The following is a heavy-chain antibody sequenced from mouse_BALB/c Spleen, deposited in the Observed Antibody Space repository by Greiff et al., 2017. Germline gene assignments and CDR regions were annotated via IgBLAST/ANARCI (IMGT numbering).Heavy chain of an antibody. Sequence: EVQGVESGGGLVQPGGSRKLSCAASGFTFSSFGMHWVRQAPEKGLEWVAYISSGSSTIYYADTVKGRFTISRDNPKNTLFLQMTSLRSEDTAMYYCARTTVVAPYAMDYWGQGTSVTVSS. D-gene: IGHD1-1*01. V-gene: IGHV5-17*02. CDR1: GFTFSSFG. CDR2: ISSGSSTI. J-gene: IGHJ4*01. CDR3: ARTTVVAPYAMDY.